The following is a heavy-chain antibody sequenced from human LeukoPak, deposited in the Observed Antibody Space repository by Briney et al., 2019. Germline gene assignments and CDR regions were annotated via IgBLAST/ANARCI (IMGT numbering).Heavy chain of an antibody. Sequence: GGSLRLSCAASGFTFSSYEMNWVRQAPGKGLEWVSYISSSGSTIYYADSAKGRFTISRDNAKNSQYLQMNSLRVEDTAVYYCVASSWAYYFDYWGQGTLVTVSS. CDR2: ISSSGSTI. CDR3: VASSWAYYFDY. V-gene: IGHV3-48*03. D-gene: IGHD6-13*01. CDR1: GFTFSSYE. J-gene: IGHJ4*02.